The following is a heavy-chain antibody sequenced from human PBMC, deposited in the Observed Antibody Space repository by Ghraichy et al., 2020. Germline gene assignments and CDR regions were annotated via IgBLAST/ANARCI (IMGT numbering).Heavy chain of an antibody. CDR2: IVVGSGNT. D-gene: IGHD4-17*01. CDR1: GFNLTSSA. V-gene: IGHV1-58*01. J-gene: IGHJ6*02. Sequence: SVKVSCKASGFNLTSSALHWVRQARGQRLEWIGWIVVGSGNTNIAQKFQERLTITTDMSTSTAYMELSSLRSEDTAVYYCAADSLHLLSSTGYFYGRDVWGQGTTLTVS. CDR3: AADSLHLLSSTGYFYGRDV.